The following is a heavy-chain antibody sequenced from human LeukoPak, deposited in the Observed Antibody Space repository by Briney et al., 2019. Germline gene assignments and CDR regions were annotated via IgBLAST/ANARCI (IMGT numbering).Heavy chain of an antibody. Sequence: TGGSLRLSCAASGFTVSSTYMSWVRQAPGKGLEWVSAISGSGGSTYYADSVKGRFTISRDNSKNTLYLQMNSLRAEDTAVYYCAKGALVVVAATLHLFDYWGQGTLVTVSS. CDR1: GFTVSSTY. V-gene: IGHV3-23*01. CDR3: AKGALVVVAATLHLFDY. CDR2: ISGSGGST. J-gene: IGHJ4*02. D-gene: IGHD2-15*01.